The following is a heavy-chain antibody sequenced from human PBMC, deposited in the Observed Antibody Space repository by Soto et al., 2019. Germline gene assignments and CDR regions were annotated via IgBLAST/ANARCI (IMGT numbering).Heavy chain of an antibody. Sequence: EVQLLESGGGLVQPGGSLRLSCVASGFTFSNFGMNWVRQAPGKGLEWVSGVSASGGSTYYADSVKGRFTISRDNSRNTLYLQMSRLRAEDTAAYYCAKAGPLFGVVTSYYYGMDVWGQGTTVTVTS. CDR2: VSASGGST. D-gene: IGHD3-3*01. CDR1: GFTFSNFG. CDR3: AKAGPLFGVVTSYYYGMDV. J-gene: IGHJ6*02. V-gene: IGHV3-23*01.